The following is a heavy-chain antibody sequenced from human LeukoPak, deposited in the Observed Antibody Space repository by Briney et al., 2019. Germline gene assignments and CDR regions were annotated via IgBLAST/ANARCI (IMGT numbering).Heavy chain of an antibody. CDR3: ARVYYSSSYDYWYFDL. CDR2: IYYSGST. J-gene: IGHJ2*01. D-gene: IGHD6-13*01. CDR1: GGSIRNYY. V-gene: IGHV4-59*01. Sequence: SETLSLTCTVSGGSIRNYYWSWIRQPPGKGLEWIGYIYYSGSTNYNPSLKSRVTISVDTSKNQFSLKLSSVTAADTAVYCCARVYYSSSYDYWYFDLWGRGTLVTVSS.